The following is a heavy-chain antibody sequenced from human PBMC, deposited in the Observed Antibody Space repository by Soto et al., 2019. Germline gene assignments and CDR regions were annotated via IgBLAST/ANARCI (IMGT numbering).Heavy chain of an antibody. CDR2: ISGSGDNT. CDR3: TKAGYCSGGSCHVAFDI. V-gene: IGHV3-23*04. Sequence: EVQLVESGGGLVQPGGSLRLSCADSGFPFSNYAMSWVRQAPGKGLEWVSSISGSGDNTYYADSVKGRFTISRDNSKNTLYLQMNSLRADDTAVYYCTKAGYCSGGSCHVAFDIWGQGTMVTVSS. D-gene: IGHD2-15*01. J-gene: IGHJ3*02. CDR1: GFPFSNYA.